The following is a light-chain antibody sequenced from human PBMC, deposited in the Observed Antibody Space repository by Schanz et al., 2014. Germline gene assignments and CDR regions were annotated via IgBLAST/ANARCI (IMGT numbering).Light chain of an antibody. Sequence: EIVMTQSPATLSVSPRERATLSCRASQSVSSNLAWYQQKPGQAPRLLIYGASTRATGIPARFSGSGSGTEFTLTISSLQSEDFAVYYCQHYNNWPPYTFGQGTKVEIK. CDR1: QSVSSN. J-gene: IGKJ2*01. CDR2: GAS. CDR3: QHYNNWPPYT. V-gene: IGKV3-15*01.